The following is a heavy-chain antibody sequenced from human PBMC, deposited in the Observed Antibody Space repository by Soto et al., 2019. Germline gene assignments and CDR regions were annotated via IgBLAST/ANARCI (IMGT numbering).Heavy chain of an antibody. Sequence: EVQLVESGGGLVQPGRSLRLSCAASGFTFDDYAMHWVRQAPGKGLEWVSGISWNSGSIGYADSVKGRFTISRDNAKNSLYLQMNSLRAEDTALYYCAKDNRSLPGTITSAFDIWGQGTMVTVSS. V-gene: IGHV3-9*01. CDR2: ISWNSGSI. CDR3: AKDNRSLPGTITSAFDI. CDR1: GFTFDDYA. D-gene: IGHD5-12*01. J-gene: IGHJ3*02.